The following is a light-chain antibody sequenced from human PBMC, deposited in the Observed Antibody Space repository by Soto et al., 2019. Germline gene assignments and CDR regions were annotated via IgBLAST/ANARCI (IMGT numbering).Light chain of an antibody. CDR3: QSYDSTLSGYV. CDR2: GNN. Sequence: QSVLTQPPSVSGAPGQRVTISCTGSSSNIGAGYDVHWYQQLPGTAPTLLISGNNNRPSGVPDRLSGSKSGTSASLAITGLRAEDDADYFCQSYDSTLSGYVFGPVTKLTVL. J-gene: IGLJ1*01. V-gene: IGLV1-40*01. CDR1: SSNIGAGYD.